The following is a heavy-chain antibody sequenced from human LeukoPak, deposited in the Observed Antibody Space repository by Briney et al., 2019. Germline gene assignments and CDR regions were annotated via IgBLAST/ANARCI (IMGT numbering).Heavy chain of an antibody. CDR1: GFSFSSYA. CDR2: TSGSGAGT. D-gene: IGHD3-3*01. J-gene: IGHJ6*02. V-gene: IGHV3-23*01. CDR3: ATHLTYHDFWSTGIYYYYYAMDV. Sequence: GGSLRLSCASSGFSFSSYAMSWVRQAPGKGLEWVSSTSGSGAGTYYADSVKGRFTISRDNSKNTVYLQMNSLKTEDTAVYYCATHLTYHDFWSTGIYYYYYAMDVWGQGTTVTVSS.